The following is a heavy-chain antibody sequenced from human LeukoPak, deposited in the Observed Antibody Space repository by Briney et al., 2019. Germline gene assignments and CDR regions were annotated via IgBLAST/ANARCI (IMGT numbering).Heavy chain of an antibody. Sequence: SETLSLTCAVYGGSFSGYYWSWIRQPPGKGLEWIGEINHSGSTNYNPPLKSRVTISVDTSKNQFSLKLSSVTAADTAVYYCARGLIAVAGIWDYWGQGTLVTVSS. V-gene: IGHV4-34*01. CDR3: ARGLIAVAGIWDY. CDR1: GGSFSGYY. D-gene: IGHD6-19*01. J-gene: IGHJ4*02. CDR2: INHSGST.